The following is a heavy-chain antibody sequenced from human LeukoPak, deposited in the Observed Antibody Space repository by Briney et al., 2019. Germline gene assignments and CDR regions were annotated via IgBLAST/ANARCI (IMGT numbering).Heavy chain of an antibody. V-gene: IGHV3-21*01. D-gene: IGHD6-6*01. CDR1: GFTFNDYW. Sequence: GGSLRLSCAASGFTFNDYWMSWVRQAPGKGLEWVSAISALSTYISYADSVKGRFTISRDNVEKSAYLELSGLTAHDTAIYYCARGGIAGRPVYYYYMDVWGKGTTVTVSS. CDR2: ISALSTYI. CDR3: ARGGIAGRPVYYYYMDV. J-gene: IGHJ6*03.